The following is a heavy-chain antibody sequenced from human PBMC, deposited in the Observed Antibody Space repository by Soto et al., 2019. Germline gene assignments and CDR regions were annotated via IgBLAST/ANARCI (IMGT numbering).Heavy chain of an antibody. CDR1: GGSVNSAGYS. J-gene: IGHJ3*02. D-gene: IGHD3-22*01. V-gene: IGHV4-30-2*01. CDR3: ARVPNYYDSSGFYHYGTFDI. Sequence: QLQLQESGSGLVKPSQTLSLTCAVSGGSVNSAGYSWSWIRQPPGKGLEWIGYIYHSGSTYYNPSLKRRGPISPDRSNNPFSLKVRPVAAADTAVYYCARVPNYYDSSGFYHYGTFDIWGQGTMVTVSS. CDR2: IYHSGST.